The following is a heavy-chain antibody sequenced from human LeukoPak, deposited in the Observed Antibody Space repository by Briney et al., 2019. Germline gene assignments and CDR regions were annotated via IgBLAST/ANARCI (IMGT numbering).Heavy chain of an antibody. CDR3: ARGVLGPYYFDL. Sequence: AETLSLTCAVYGGTFRGYYWSWIRQPPGKGLEWIGEIHYTGATNYKPFLKSRVTISGDPSKNQVSLRVSSVTAADTAVYYCARGVLGPYYFDLWGRGTLVTVSS. CDR2: IHYTGAT. D-gene: IGHD7-27*01. CDR1: GGTFRGYY. V-gene: IGHV4-34*01. J-gene: IGHJ2*01.